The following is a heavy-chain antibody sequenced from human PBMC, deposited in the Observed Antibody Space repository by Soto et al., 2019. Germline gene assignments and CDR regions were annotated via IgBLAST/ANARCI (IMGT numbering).Heavy chain of an antibody. CDR3: GKAGEQQLNCLCYYYGIDV. V-gene: IGHV3-30*18. CDR1: GFTFSSYG. Sequence: PGGSLRLSCAASGFTFSSYGMHWVRQAPGKGLEWVAVISYDGSNKYYADSVKGRFTISRDNSKNTLYLQMSSLRAEDTAVYYWGKAGEQQLNCLCYYYGIDVWGQGTTVTVSS. D-gene: IGHD6-13*01. J-gene: IGHJ6*02. CDR2: ISYDGSNK.